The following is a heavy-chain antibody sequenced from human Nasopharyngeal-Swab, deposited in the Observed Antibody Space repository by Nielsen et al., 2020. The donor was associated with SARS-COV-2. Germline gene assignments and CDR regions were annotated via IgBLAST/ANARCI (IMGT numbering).Heavy chain of an antibody. CDR3: ARYPMMCRSTSCAFDH. D-gene: IGHD2-2*01. CDR2: INPSGGSP. J-gene: IGHJ4*02. Sequence: ASVKVSCKASGFTFTNYYIHWVRQAPGQGLEWMAIINPSGGSPTYAQRFQGRVTMTWDTSTGTVYMEISSLRFDDTAVYYCARYPMMCRSTSCAFDHWGQGTLVTVSS. V-gene: IGHV1-46*01. CDR1: GFTFTNYY.